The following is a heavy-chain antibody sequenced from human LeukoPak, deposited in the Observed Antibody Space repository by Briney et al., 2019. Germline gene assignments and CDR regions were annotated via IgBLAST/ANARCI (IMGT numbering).Heavy chain of an antibody. CDR3: ARPSRPYRSSEYFQH. D-gene: IGHD6-13*01. V-gene: IGHV3-48*03. Sequence: PGGSLRLSCAASGFTFTSYEVNWVRQVPGKGLEWISYISSSGSTIYYADSVKGRFTISRDNAKNSLYLQMNSLRAEDTAVYYCARPSRPYRSSEYFQHWGRGTLVIVSS. J-gene: IGHJ1*01. CDR1: GFTFTSYE. CDR2: ISSSGSTI.